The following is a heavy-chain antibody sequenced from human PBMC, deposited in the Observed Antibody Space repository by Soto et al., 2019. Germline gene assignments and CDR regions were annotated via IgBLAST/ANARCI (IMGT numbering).Heavy chain of an antibody. CDR1: AGSIRSGDYY. Sequence: QVQLQESGPGLVKPSQTLSLTCTVSAGSIRSGDYYWSWIRRPPGKGLEWIGYIYYSGNTYYNPSLKSRVNILLDTSKNQFSLRVSFVTAADTAVYDCARALIQLRPQYDYGMYVWGQGTPVTGSS. CDR2: IYYSGNT. V-gene: IGHV4-30-4*01. CDR3: ARALIQLRPQYDYGMYV. D-gene: IGHD1-1*01. J-gene: IGHJ6*02.